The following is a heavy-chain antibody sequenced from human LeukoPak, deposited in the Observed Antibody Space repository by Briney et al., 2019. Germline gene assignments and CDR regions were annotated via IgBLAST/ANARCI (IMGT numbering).Heavy chain of an antibody. V-gene: IGHV1-69*13. CDR2: IIPIFGTA. J-gene: IGHJ5*02. CDR3: ARDIPERGFGELFGTHNWFDP. CDR1: GGTFSSYA. D-gene: IGHD3-10*01. Sequence: ASVKVSCKASGGTFSSYAISWVRQAPGQGLEWMGGIIPIFGTANYAQKFQGRVTITADESTSTAYMELSSLRSEDTAVYYCARDIPERGFGELFGTHNWFDPWGQGTLVTVSS.